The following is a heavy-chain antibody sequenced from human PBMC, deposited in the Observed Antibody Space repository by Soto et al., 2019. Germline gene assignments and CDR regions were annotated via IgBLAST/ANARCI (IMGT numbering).Heavy chain of an antibody. V-gene: IGHV3-30*18. CDR2: VSSDGETK. J-gene: IGHJ4*01. CDR1: GFTVSSNY. Sequence: LRLSCAASGFTVSSNYMSWVRQAPGKGLEWVGVVSSDGETKYYADSVKGRFTISRDNSKSTLYLQMDSLRPEDTAVYYCAKEIAVAGDLDYWGHGTLVTVSS. CDR3: AKEIAVAGDLDY. D-gene: IGHD6-19*01.